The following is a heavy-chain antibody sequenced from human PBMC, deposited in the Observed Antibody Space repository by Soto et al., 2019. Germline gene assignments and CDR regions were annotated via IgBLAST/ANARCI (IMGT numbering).Heavy chain of an antibody. CDR1: GASISSGGYS. CDR3: ARLPTQAQYYETQP. Sequence: SETLSLTCTVSGASISSGGYSWIWIRHHPGKGLEWIGFIYYSGNTDYNPSLRGRVTISLDTSRNHFSLNLNSVTAADTAVYYCARLPTQAQYYETQPWGQGTLVTVSS. D-gene: IGHD3-16*01. V-gene: IGHV4-31*03. J-gene: IGHJ4*02. CDR2: IYYSGNT.